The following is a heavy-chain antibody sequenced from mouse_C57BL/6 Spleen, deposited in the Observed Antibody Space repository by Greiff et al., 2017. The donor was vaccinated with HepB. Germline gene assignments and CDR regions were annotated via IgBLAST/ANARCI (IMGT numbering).Heavy chain of an antibody. CDR3: ARDDGYYAY. CDR2: INYDGSST. J-gene: IGHJ3*01. V-gene: IGHV5-16*01. CDR1: GFTFSDYY. D-gene: IGHD2-3*01. Sequence: DVKLVESEGGLVQPGSSMKLSCTASGFTFSDYYMAWVRQVPEKGLEWVANINYDGSSTYYLDSLKSRFIISRDNAKNILYLQMSSLKSEDTATYYCARDDGYYAYWGQGTLVTVSA.